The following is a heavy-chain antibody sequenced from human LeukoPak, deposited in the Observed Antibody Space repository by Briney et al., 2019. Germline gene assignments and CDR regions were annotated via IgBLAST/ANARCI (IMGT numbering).Heavy chain of an antibody. J-gene: IGHJ4*02. CDR2: IIPILGIA. V-gene: IGHV1-69*04. D-gene: IGHD6-19*01. CDR1: GYTFTDYY. CDR3: ARDLLAVAGTFQ. Sequence: SVKVSCKASGYTFTDYYMHWVRQAPGHALEWMGRIIPILGIANYAQKFQGRVTITADKSTSTAYMELSSLRSEDTAVYYCARDLLAVAGTFQWGQGTLVTVSS.